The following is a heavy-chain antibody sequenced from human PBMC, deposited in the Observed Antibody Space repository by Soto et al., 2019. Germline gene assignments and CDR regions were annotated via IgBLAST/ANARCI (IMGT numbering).Heavy chain of an antibody. CDR3: ARGAARPDV. CDR2: ISYDGSNK. V-gene: IGHV3-30-3*01. Sequence: PGGSLRLSCAASGFTFSSYAMRWVRQAPGKGLEWVAVISYDGSNKYYADSVKGRFTISRDNSKNTLYLQMNSLRAEDTAVYYCARGAARPDVWGQGTTVTVSS. J-gene: IGHJ6*02. CDR1: GFTFSSYA. D-gene: IGHD6-6*01.